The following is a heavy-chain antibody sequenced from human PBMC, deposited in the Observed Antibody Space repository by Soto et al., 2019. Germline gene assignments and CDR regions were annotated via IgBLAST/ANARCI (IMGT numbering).Heavy chain of an antibody. D-gene: IGHD3-22*01. CDR3: ARARRGSAVIGHFDY. Sequence: GGTLRLSCAASGFTFSSYGMTCVRQAPGKGLEWVSYISSSTFSIYYADSVKGRFTVSRDNAKNSLFLQMNSLRDEDTAVYYCARARRGSAVIGHFDYWGQGTLVTVSS. CDR1: GFTFSSYG. J-gene: IGHJ4*01. CDR2: ISSSTFSI. V-gene: IGHV3-48*02.